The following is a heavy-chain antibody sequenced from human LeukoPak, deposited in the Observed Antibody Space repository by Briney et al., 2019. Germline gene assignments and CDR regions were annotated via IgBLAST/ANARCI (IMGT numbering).Heavy chain of an antibody. V-gene: IGHV4-39*01. CDR2: IYYSGST. D-gene: IGHD6-19*01. J-gene: IGHJ5*02. Sequence: SETLSLTCTVSGGSISSSSYYWGWIRQPPGKGLEWIGTIYYSGSTYYNPSLKSRATISVDTSKNQFSLKLSSVTAADTAVYYCAKTGKYSSGWTNWFDPWGQGTLVTVSS. CDR1: GGSISSSSYY. CDR3: AKTGKYSSGWTNWFDP.